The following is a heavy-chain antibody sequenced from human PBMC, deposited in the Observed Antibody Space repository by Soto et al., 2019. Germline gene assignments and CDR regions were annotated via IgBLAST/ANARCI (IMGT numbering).Heavy chain of an antibody. V-gene: IGHV1-18*01. CDR3: AMVYNYVTPTPPDV. J-gene: IGHJ6*02. Sequence: QVQLVPSGDEVRKPGSSVKVSCKASGYIFVNYGIAWVRQAPGQGLEWMGWISPSSGNTHYASKVQGRLTMTTDTSTSTASMDLGSLTSDDTAVYYCAMVYNYVTPTPPDVWGQGTTVTVSS. CDR1: GYIFVNYG. D-gene: IGHD3-16*01. CDR2: ISPSSGNT.